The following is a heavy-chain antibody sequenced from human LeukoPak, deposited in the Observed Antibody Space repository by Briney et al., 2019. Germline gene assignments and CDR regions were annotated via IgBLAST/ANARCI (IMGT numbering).Heavy chain of an antibody. D-gene: IGHD3-3*01. CDR1: GYTFSGYF. Sequence: GASVKVSCKTSGYTFSGYFIHWIRQAPGQGLEWMGRINLNTGGTNYAQKFQGRVTMTSDSSIRSAYMDLSRLSLDDSAVYYCALGGSSDLEWLVDYSDHWGQGGLVLVSS. CDR2: INLNTGGT. CDR3: ALGGSSDLEWLVDYSDH. J-gene: IGHJ4*02. V-gene: IGHV1-2*06.